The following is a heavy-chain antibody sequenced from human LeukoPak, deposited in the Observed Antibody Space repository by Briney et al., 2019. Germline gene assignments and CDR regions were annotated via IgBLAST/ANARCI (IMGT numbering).Heavy chain of an antibody. V-gene: IGHV4-59*01. Sequence: SETLSLTCTVSGGSISSYYWSWIRQPPGKGLEWIGYIYYSGSTNYNPSLKSRVTISVDTSKDQFSLKLSSVTAADTAVYYCAKASLEGYFDGGGCFDYWGQGTLVTVSS. CDR3: AKASLEGYFDGGGCFDY. CDR2: IYYSGST. D-gene: IGHD3-9*01. J-gene: IGHJ4*02. CDR1: GGSISSYY.